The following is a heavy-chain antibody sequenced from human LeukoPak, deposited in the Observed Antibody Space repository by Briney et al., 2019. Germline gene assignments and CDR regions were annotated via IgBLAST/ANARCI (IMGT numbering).Heavy chain of an antibody. J-gene: IGHJ4*02. Sequence: GGSLRLSCAGSGFTVSSHYMSWVRQAPGKGLEWVAVIYSGGSTHYADSVKGRFTISRDNSKNTLYLQMNGLRAEDTAVYYCARDSGPFDYLLSFDYWGQGTLVTVSS. CDR3: ARDSGPFDYLLSFDY. CDR1: GFTVSSHY. V-gene: IGHV3-66*01. D-gene: IGHD3-9*01. CDR2: IYSGGST.